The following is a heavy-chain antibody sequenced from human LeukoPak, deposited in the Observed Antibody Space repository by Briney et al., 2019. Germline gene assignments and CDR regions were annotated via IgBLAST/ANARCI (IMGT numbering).Heavy chain of an antibody. Sequence: QPGGSLRLSCAASGFTFSSYEMNWVRQAPGKGLGWVSYISSSGSTIYYADSVKGRFTISRDNAKNSLYLQMNSLRAEDTAVYYCARAGEDGEAFDIWGQGTMVTVSS. CDR2: ISSSGSTI. CDR3: ARAGEDGEAFDI. V-gene: IGHV3-48*03. J-gene: IGHJ3*02. D-gene: IGHD3-16*01. CDR1: GFTFSSYE.